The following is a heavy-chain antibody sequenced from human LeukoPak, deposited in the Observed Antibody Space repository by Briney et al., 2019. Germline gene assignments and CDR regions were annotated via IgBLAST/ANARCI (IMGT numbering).Heavy chain of an antibody. J-gene: IGHJ4*02. CDR1: GFTFGDYA. Sequence: PGGSLRLSCTASGFTFGDYAMSWFRQAPGKGLEWVGFIRSKAYGGTTEYAASVKGRFTISRDDSKSIAYLQMNSLKTEDTAVYYCTRDKWELPYYYDSSGYDNLDYWGQGTLVTVSS. V-gene: IGHV3-49*03. CDR3: TRDKWELPYYYDSSGYDNLDY. D-gene: IGHD3-22*01. CDR2: IRSKAYGGTT.